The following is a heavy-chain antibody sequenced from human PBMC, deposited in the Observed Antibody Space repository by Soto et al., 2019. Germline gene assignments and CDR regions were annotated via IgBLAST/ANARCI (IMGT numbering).Heavy chain of an antibody. CDR1: GGSISSGDYY. Sequence: SETLSLTCTVSGGSISSGDYYWSWIRQPPGKGLEWIGYIYYSGSAYYNASLKSRVTISIDTSRNQFSLRLTSVTAADTAVFYCARGTGVDGSHYFDYWGQGTLVTVSS. V-gene: IGHV4-30-4*01. CDR2: IYYSGSA. D-gene: IGHD1-26*01. CDR3: ARGTGVDGSHYFDY. J-gene: IGHJ4*02.